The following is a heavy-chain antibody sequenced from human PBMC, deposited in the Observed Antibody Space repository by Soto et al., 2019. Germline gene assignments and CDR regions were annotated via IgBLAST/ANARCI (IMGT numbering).Heavy chain of an antibody. Sequence: SETLSLTCTVSGGSISSGGYSWSWIRQPPGKGLEWIGYIYHSGSTYYNPSLKSRVTISVDRSKNQFSLKLSSVTAADTAVYYCARVKVDYYDSSGPSNWFDPWGQGTLVTVSS. D-gene: IGHD3-22*01. CDR2: IYHSGST. CDR1: GGSISSGGYS. J-gene: IGHJ5*02. V-gene: IGHV4-30-2*01. CDR3: ARVKVDYYDSSGPSNWFDP.